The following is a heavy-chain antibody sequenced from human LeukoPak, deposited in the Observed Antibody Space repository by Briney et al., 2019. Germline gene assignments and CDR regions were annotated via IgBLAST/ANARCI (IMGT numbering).Heavy chain of an antibody. CDR1: GFTFSISG. J-gene: IGHJ4*02. V-gene: IGHV3-30*18. Sequence: GGSLRLSCAASGFTFSISGMHCVRQAPGKGLQWLAVISYDGSNTYYADSVKGRFTISRDNSENTLYLQMNSLGVEDTAVYYCAKSMTTVVNPFGYWGQGTPVTVSS. CDR3: AKSMTTVVNPFGY. D-gene: IGHD4-23*01. CDR2: ISYDGSNT.